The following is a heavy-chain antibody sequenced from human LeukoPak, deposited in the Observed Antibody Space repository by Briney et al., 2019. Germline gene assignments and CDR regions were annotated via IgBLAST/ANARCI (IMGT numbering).Heavy chain of an antibody. Sequence: SETLSLTCAVYGGSFGGYSWNWIRQPPGKGLEWIGEINHSGSTNYNPSLKSRVTISVDTSKNQFSLKLSSVTAADTAVYYCARAYNKAAYFDSWGQGTLVTVSS. D-gene: IGHD1-1*01. J-gene: IGHJ4*02. CDR1: GGSFGGYS. CDR3: ARAYNKAAYFDS. CDR2: INHSGST. V-gene: IGHV4-34*01.